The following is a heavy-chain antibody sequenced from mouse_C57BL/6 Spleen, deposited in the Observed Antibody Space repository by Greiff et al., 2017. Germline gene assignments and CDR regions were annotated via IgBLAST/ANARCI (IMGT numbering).Heavy chain of an antibody. CDR3: ARQLFGFAMGH. V-gene: IGHV1-69*01. CDR2: IDPSDSYT. Sequence: QVQLQQPGAELVMPGASVKLSCKASGYTFTSYWMHWVKQGPGQGLEWIGEIDPSDSYTNYNQKFKGKSTLTVDKSSSTAYMQLSSLTSEDSAVYCYARQLFGFAMGHCGQGTPVTVSS. D-gene: IGHD3-3*01. J-gene: IGHJ4*01. CDR1: GYTFTSYW.